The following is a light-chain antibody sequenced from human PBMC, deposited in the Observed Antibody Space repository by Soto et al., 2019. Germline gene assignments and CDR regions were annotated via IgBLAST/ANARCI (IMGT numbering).Light chain of an antibody. V-gene: IGKV1-17*01. CDR2: AAS. Sequence: DIQMTQSPSSLSASVGDRVTITCRASQGIRNGLGWYQQKPGKAPKLLIYAASSLQSGVPSRFSGSGSGTEFTPTISSLQPEDVATYYCLQHNSYPRTFGQGTKVEIK. CDR3: LQHNSYPRT. CDR1: QGIRNG. J-gene: IGKJ1*01.